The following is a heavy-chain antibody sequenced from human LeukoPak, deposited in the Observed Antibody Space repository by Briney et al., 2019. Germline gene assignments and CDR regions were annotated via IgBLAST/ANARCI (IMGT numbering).Heavy chain of an antibody. J-gene: IGHJ5*02. CDR1: GFTFSGSA. V-gene: IGHV3-73*01. CDR3: TRLSSSLTAP. Sequence: GGSLTLSCAASGFTFSGSAMHWVRQASGKGLEWVGRIRSKANNSATAYAASVKGRFTISRDDSKNTAYLQMNSLKTEDTAVYYCTRLSSSLTAPWGQGTLVTVSS. D-gene: IGHD6-13*01. CDR2: IRSKANNSAT.